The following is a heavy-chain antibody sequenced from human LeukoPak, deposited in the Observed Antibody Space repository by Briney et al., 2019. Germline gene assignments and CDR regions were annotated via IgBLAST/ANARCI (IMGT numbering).Heavy chain of an antibody. J-gene: IGHJ4*02. CDR2: IYTSGST. V-gene: IGHV4-4*07. CDR3: ARSHRAVATYDY. Sequence: SETLSLTCTASGCSISSYYWSWIRQPAGKGLEWIGRIYTSGSTNYNPSLKSRVTISVDTSKNQFSLKLSSVTAADTAVYYCARSHRAVATYDYWGQGTLVTVSS. CDR1: GCSISSYY. D-gene: IGHD6-19*01.